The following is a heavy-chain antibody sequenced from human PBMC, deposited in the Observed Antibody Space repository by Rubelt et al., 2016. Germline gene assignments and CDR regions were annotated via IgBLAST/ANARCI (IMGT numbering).Heavy chain of an antibody. CDR3: ARFRSVPAPHVDAFDI. CDR2: IIPIFGTA. Sequence: GGTFSSYAISWVRQAPGQGLEWMGGIIPIFGTANYAQKFQGRVTITADESTSTAYMELSSLRSEDTAVYYCARFRSVPAPHVDAFDIWGQGTMVTVSS. D-gene: IGHD2-2*01. V-gene: IGHV1-69*01. J-gene: IGHJ3*02. CDR1: GGTFSSYA.